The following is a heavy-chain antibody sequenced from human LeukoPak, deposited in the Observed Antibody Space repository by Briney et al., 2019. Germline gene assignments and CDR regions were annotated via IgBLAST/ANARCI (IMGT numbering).Heavy chain of an antibody. V-gene: IGHV1-8*03. Sequence: ASVKVSCKASGYTFTAYYLHWVRQAPGQGLEWMGWMNPNTGNTGYAQSFQGRVTITRNTSISTAYMELRGLRSDDTAVYYCARARIGYCRITSCPAFGYWGQGTLVTVSS. CDR1: GYTFTAYY. CDR2: MNPNTGNT. D-gene: IGHD2-2*03. CDR3: ARARIGYCRITSCPAFGY. J-gene: IGHJ4*02.